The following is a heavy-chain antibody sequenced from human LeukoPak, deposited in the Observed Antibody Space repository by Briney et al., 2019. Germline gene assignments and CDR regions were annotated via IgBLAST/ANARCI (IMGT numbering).Heavy chain of an antibody. CDR2: IYYSGST. J-gene: IGHJ4*02. V-gene: IGHV4-59*01. CDR3: ARDSNDSSGYYGL. D-gene: IGHD3-22*01. CDR1: GGSISSYY. Sequence: ASETLSLTCTASGGSISSYYWSWRRQPPGKGLEWIGYIYYSGSTNYNPSLKSRVTISVDTSKNQFSLKLSSLTAADTAVYYCARDSNDSSGYYGLWGQGTLVTVSS.